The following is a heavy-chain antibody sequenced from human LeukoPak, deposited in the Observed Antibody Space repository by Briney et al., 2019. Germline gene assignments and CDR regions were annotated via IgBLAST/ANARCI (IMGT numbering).Heavy chain of an antibody. CDR3: ARDEEDAFDI. V-gene: IGHV3-53*01. J-gene: IGHJ3*02. Sequence: GGSLRLSCAASGFTVSSNYMSWVRQAPGKGPEWVSVIYSGGSTYYADSVKGRFTISRDNSKNTLYLQMNSLRAEDTAVYYCARDEEDAFDIWGQGTMVTVSS. CDR1: GFTVSSNY. CDR2: IYSGGST.